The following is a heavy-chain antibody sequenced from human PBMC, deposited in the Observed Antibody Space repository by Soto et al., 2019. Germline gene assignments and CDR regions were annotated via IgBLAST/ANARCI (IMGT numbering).Heavy chain of an antibody. J-gene: IGHJ3*02. CDR3: AREKAHSRALRVADAFDI. CDR2: IIPSFTAA. CDR1: GGTFNSYA. D-gene: IGHD3-16*01. V-gene: IGHV1-69*01. Sequence: QVQLVQSGAEVKKPGSSVKVSCKASGGTFNSYAISWLRQAPGQGLEWMGEIIPSFTAANYARKFQGRVTITADESTSTAYMDLSSPTSEYTAMYYCAREKAHSRALRVADAFDIWGQGTMVTVSS.